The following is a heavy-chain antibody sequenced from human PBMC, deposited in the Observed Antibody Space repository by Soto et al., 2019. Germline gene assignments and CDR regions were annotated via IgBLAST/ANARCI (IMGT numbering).Heavy chain of an antibody. V-gene: IGHV1-18*01. CDR2: ISAYNGIT. D-gene: IGHD3-3*01. J-gene: IGHJ6*02. CDR3: ARDPTIFGVVQNYGIDV. Sequence: QVQLVQSGAEVKKPGASVKVSCKASGYTFTSYGISWVRQAPGQGLEWMGWISAYNGITNYAQKLQGRVTMTTDTSTSTAYMELRSLRSDDTAVYYCARDPTIFGVVQNYGIDVWGQGTTVTVSS. CDR1: GYTFTSYG.